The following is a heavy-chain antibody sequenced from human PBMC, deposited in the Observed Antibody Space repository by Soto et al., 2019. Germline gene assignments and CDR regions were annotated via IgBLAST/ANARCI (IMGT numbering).Heavy chain of an antibody. D-gene: IGHD6-13*01. J-gene: IGHJ5*02. CDR3: AKDPNSSPGPGNWSDP. CDR1: GFTVSSNY. Sequence: GGSLRLSCAASGFTVSSNYMSWVRQAPGKGLEWVSVIYSGGSTYYADSVKGRFTISRDNSKNTLYLQMNSLRAEDTAVYFWAKDPNSSPGPGNWSDPGGQGPRVPVP. V-gene: IGHV3-53*01. CDR2: IYSGGST.